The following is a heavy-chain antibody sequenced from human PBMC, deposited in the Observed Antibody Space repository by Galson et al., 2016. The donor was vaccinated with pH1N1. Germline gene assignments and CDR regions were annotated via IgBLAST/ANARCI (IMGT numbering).Heavy chain of an antibody. CDR3: ARDLPWITVAGPMDS. CDR2: ISSSSTYI. D-gene: IGHD6-19*01. V-gene: IGHV3-21*05. CDR1: GFTFSSYN. Sequence: SLRLSCAASGFTFSSYNMNWVRQAPGKGLEWVSLISSSSTYIYYADSLKGRFTISRDNAKKSRYLQMNSLRVEDTAVYYCARDLPWITVAGPMDSWGRGTLVIVSS. J-gene: IGHJ4*02.